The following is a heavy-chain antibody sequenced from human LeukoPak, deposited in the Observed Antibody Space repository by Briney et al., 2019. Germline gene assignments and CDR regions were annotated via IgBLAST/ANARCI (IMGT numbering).Heavy chain of an antibody. D-gene: IGHD2-15*01. J-gene: IGHJ5*02. CDR2: IHYSGST. Sequence: SETLSLTCTVSGGSISSSSYYWAWIRQPPGRGLEWIGSIHYSGSTYYNPSLKSRVTISVDTSMNQFSLKLTSVTAADMAVYYWARHLGGGVPATLGWFDPWGQGTLVTVSS. V-gene: IGHV4-39*01. CDR1: GGSISSSSYY. CDR3: ARHLGGGVPATLGWFDP.